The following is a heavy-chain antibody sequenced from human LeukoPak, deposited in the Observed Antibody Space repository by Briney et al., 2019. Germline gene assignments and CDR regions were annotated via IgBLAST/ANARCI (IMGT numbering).Heavy chain of an antibody. J-gene: IGHJ4*02. V-gene: IGHV3-21*01. Sequence: GGSLRLSCAASGFTVSSNYMSWVRQAPGKGLEWVSSISSDTSYIYYADSVKGRFTISRDNAKNSLYLQMNSLRAEDTAVYYCAREGTWRQLLWGQGTLVTVSS. CDR3: AREGTWRQLL. CDR2: ISSDTSYI. D-gene: IGHD5-18*01. CDR1: GFTVSSNY.